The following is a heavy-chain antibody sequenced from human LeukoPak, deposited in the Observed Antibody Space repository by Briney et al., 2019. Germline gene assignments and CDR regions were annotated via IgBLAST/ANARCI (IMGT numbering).Heavy chain of an antibody. J-gene: IGHJ6*02. CDR3: ASAKFGELLYRFVPYGMDV. Sequence: GGSLRLSCAASGFTVSSNYMSWVRQAPGKGLEWVSVIYSGGSTYYADSVKGRFTISRDNSKNTLYLQMNSLRAEDTAVYYCASAKFGELLYRFVPYGMDVWGQGTTVTVSS. D-gene: IGHD3-10*01. V-gene: IGHV3-66*01. CDR2: IYSGGST. CDR1: GFTVSSNY.